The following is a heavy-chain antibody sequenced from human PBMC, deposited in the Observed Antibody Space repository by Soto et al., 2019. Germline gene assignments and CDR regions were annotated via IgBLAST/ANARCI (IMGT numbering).Heavy chain of an antibody. J-gene: IGHJ4*02. CDR3: AGGFSAGKGSPPVF. CDR1: GFTFSSFA. Sequence: EMQLLESGGGLVQPGGSLRLSCAASGFTFSSFAMSWVRQAPGKGLDWVSAISGSGGSTYSADSVKGLFTISRDNSKNTLYRQMSSLRAEDTAVYYCAGGFSAGKGSPPVFWGQGSLVTVSS. V-gene: IGHV3-23*01. D-gene: IGHD6-13*01. CDR2: ISGSGGST.